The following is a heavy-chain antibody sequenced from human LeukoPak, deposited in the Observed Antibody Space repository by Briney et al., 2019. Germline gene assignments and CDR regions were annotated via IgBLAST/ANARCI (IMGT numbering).Heavy chain of an antibody. V-gene: IGHV4-39*07. CDR3: ARAGRRLSSYGHYNWFDP. Sequence: SETLSLTCTVSGGSVSSDDYFWDWIRQPPGKGLEWIGSFYYSGSTYYNPSLKSRLTISVDTSKNQFSLKLSSVTAADTAVYYCARAGRRLSSYGHYNWFDPWGQGTLVTVSS. CDR2: FYYSGST. J-gene: IGHJ5*02. CDR1: GGSVSSDDYF. D-gene: IGHD5-18*01.